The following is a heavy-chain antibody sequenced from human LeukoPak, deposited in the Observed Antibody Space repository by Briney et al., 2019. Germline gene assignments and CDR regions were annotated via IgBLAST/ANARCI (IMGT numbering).Heavy chain of an antibody. V-gene: IGHV3-33*01. Sequence: PGRSLRLSCAASGFTFSGYGMHWVRQAPGKGLEWVAVIWYDGSNKYYADSVKGRFTISRDNSKNTLYLQMNSLRVEDTAVYYCAREGRDTAGSRLAEDVWGKGTTVTVSS. CDR3: AREGRDTAGSRLAEDV. J-gene: IGHJ6*04. CDR1: GFTFSGYG. CDR2: IWYDGSNK. D-gene: IGHD5-18*01.